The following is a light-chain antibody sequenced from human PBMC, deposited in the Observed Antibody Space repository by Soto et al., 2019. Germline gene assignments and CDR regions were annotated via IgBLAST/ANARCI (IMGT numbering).Light chain of an antibody. Sequence: EIVLTQSPGTLSLSPGERATLSCRASQSVSSSYLAWYQQKPGQAPRLLIYGASSRATGIPDRFSGSGSGTDFTLTISRLEPEDLAVYYCQQYGSSPQVYTFGQGTKLEIK. V-gene: IGKV3-20*01. CDR1: QSVSSSY. J-gene: IGKJ2*01. CDR3: QQYGSSPQVYT. CDR2: GAS.